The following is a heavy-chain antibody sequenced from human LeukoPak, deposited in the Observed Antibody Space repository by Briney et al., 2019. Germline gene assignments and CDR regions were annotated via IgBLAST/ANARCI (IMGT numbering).Heavy chain of an antibody. D-gene: IGHD3-10*01. V-gene: IGHV4-39*01. CDR3: ARLPGRITMVRGPEGGFDY. CDR2: IYYSGST. Sequence: SETLSLTCTVSGGSISSSSYYWGWIRQPPGKGLEWIGSIYYSGSTYYNPSLKSRATISVDTSKNQFSLKLSSVTAADTAVYYCARLPGRITMVRGPEGGFDYWGQGTLVTVSS. J-gene: IGHJ4*02. CDR1: GGSISSSSYY.